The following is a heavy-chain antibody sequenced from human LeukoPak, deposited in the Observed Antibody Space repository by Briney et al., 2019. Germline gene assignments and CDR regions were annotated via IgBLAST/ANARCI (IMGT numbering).Heavy chain of an antibody. D-gene: IGHD6-19*01. CDR3: ARVSYSSGWYQGDY. V-gene: IGHV3-21*01. CDR2: ISSSSSYI. Sequence: GGSLRLSCAASGFTFSSYSMNWVRQAPGKGLEWVSSISSSSSYIYYADSVKGRFTISRDNAKNSPYLQMNSLRAEDTAVYYCARVSYSSGWYQGDYWGQGTLVTVSS. J-gene: IGHJ4*02. CDR1: GFTFSSYS.